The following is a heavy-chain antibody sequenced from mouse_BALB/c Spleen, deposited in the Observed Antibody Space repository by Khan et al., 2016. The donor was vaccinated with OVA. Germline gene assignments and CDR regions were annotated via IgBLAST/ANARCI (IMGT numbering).Heavy chain of an antibody. J-gene: IGHJ2*01. D-gene: IGHD2-14*01. V-gene: IGHV1S136*01. Sequence: VQLKQSGPELVKPGASVKMSCKASGYTFTSYVMHWVKQKSGQGLEWIGYIYPYNDGTKYNENFKGKATLTSDKSSSTAYMKLSSLTSEDSAVYYCASNSRYDVYFDYWGQGTTLTVFS. CDR1: GYTFTSYV. CDR3: ASNSRYDVYFDY. CDR2: IYPYNDGT.